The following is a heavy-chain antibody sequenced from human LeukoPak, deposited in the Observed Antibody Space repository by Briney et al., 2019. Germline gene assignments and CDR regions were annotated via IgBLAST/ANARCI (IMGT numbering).Heavy chain of an antibody. Sequence: PGGSLRLSCAASRFTFIGYWMHWVRQVPGKGLVWVSRISSDGSSTSYAGSVRGRFTISRDNAKNTLYLQMNSLRAEDTAVYYCARGGSYTAGAFDIWSQGTLVTVSS. J-gene: IGHJ3*02. V-gene: IGHV3-74*01. CDR1: RFTFIGYW. D-gene: IGHD1-26*01. CDR2: ISSDGSST. CDR3: ARGGSYTAGAFDI.